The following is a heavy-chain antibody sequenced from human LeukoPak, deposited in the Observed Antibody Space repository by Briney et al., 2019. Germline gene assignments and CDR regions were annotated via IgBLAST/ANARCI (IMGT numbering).Heavy chain of an antibody. V-gene: IGHV3-30*04. D-gene: IGHD3-10*01. CDR1: GFTFTSYA. J-gene: IGHJ5*02. CDR2: ISYDGSNK. Sequence: GGSLRLSCAASGFTFTSYAMHWVRQAPGKGLEWVAFISYDGSNKYYADSVKGRFTISRDNSKNTLYLQMNSLRTEDTAVYYCAREPVIDYGSARFDPWGQGTLVTVSS. CDR3: AREPVIDYGSARFDP.